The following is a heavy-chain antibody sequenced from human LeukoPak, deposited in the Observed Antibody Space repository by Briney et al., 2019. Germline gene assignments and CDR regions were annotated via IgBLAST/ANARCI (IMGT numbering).Heavy chain of an antibody. CDR1: GGPFSGNY. CDR3: ARGLVSSSGWFDP. V-gene: IGHV4-34*01. Sequence: KPSETLSLTCAVYGGPFSGNYWSWIRQPPGKGLECIGEINHSGSTNYNPSLKSRVTISVDTSKNQFSLKLSSVTAADTAVYYCARGLVSSSGWFDPWGQGTLVTVSS. CDR2: INHSGST. D-gene: IGHD6-13*01. J-gene: IGHJ5*02.